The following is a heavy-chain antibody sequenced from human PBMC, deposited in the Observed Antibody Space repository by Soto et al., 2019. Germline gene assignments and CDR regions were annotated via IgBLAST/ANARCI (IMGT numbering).Heavy chain of an antibody. J-gene: IGHJ5*02. Sequence: QVQLVQSGAEVKKPGSSVKISCRASGGTFSAYTLSWVRQAPGQGLEWLGGISPIFGTTKYAQKFQGRVTFTADESAGTAYLELRSLRSDDTAVYYCATNWGGGLHSEGYNWLDPWGQGTRVTVSP. CDR1: GGTFSAYT. CDR3: ATNWGGGLHSEGYNWLDP. V-gene: IGHV1-69*01. D-gene: IGHD7-27*01. CDR2: ISPIFGTT.